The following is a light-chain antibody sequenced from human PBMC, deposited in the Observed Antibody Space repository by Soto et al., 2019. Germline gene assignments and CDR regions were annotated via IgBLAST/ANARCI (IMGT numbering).Light chain of an antibody. CDR2: KTS. Sequence: DIVMTQSPSTLSTFLGDRVTISCRASQCISSRLAWYQQKPGKAPKLLIYKTSSIDGGVPARFSGSGTGTESTLTISSLQPDDFAAYYCQQRKSYSWTFGQGTKVDIK. J-gene: IGKJ1*01. CDR3: QQRKSYSWT. CDR1: QCISSR. V-gene: IGKV1-5*03.